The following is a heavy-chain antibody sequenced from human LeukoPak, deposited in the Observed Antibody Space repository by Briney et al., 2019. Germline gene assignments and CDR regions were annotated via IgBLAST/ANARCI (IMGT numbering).Heavy chain of an antibody. J-gene: IGHJ3*02. CDR3: ARDQSSSWYHDAFDI. D-gene: IGHD6-13*01. Sequence: PGGSLRLSCAAPGFTSSSYEMNWVRQAPGKGLEWVSYISSSGSTIYYADSVKGRFTISRDNAKNSLYLQMNSLRAEDTAVYYCARDQSSSWYHDAFDIWGQGTMVTVSS. CDR1: GFTSSSYE. V-gene: IGHV3-48*03. CDR2: ISSSGSTI.